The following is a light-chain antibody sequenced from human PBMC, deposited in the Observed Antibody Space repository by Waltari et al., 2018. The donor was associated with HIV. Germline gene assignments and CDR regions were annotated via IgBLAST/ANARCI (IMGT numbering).Light chain of an antibody. Sequence: ETVLTQSPATLSLSPGERATLSCRASQSVSNFLAWYQQKPGQAPRLLIYDASNRATGIPARFSGSGSGTDFTLTINSLEPEDFAVYYCQQSSTWATFGQGTKLEIK. V-gene: IGKV3-11*01. J-gene: IGKJ2*01. CDR1: QSVSNF. CDR2: DAS. CDR3: QQSSTWAT.